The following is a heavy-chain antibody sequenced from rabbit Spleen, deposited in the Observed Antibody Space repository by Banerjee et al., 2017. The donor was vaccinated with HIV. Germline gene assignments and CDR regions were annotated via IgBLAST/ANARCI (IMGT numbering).Heavy chain of an antibody. J-gene: IGHJ6*01. CDR1: GVSFSGDSY. D-gene: IGHD1-1*01. Sequence: QSLEESGGDLVKPGASLTLTCIASGVSFSGDSYMCWVRQAPGKGLEWIACIDTGSSGFTYFANWAKGRFTISKTSSTTVTLQMTSLTAADTATYFCARDTSSSFSSYGMDLWGPGPSSPS. V-gene: IGHV1S40*01. CDR2: IDTGSSGFT. CDR3: ARDTSSSFSSYGMDL.